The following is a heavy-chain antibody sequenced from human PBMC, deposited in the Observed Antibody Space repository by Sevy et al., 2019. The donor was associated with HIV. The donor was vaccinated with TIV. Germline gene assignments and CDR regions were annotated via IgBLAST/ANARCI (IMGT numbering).Heavy chain of an antibody. Sequence: GGSLRLSCAASGFSISKSYMSWVRQAPGKGLQWVSVIYSGDSTNYTDSVKGRFTISRDNSKNTLYLQMNSLRAEDTAVYYCARLSVYYYDSSGYYTTGHAFDIWGQGTMVTVSS. D-gene: IGHD3-22*01. CDR1: GFSISKSY. CDR2: IYSGDST. V-gene: IGHV3-53*01. J-gene: IGHJ3*02. CDR3: ARLSVYYYDSSGYYTTGHAFDI.